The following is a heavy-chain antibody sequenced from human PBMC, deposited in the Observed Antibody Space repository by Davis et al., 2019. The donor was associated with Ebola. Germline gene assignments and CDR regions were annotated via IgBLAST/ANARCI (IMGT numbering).Heavy chain of an antibody. V-gene: IGHV4-39*02. J-gene: IGHJ4*02. CDR3: ARDRGYDYI. CDR2: IYFSGSA. D-gene: IGHD5-18*01. Sequence: SETLSLTCTVSDGSITTSLYYWGWYRQPPGKGLEWIGSIYFSGSAYYNPSLKSRVTISVDRSKSQFSRRLSSVTAADTAVYYCARDRGYDYIWGQGALVTVSS. CDR1: DGSITTSLYY.